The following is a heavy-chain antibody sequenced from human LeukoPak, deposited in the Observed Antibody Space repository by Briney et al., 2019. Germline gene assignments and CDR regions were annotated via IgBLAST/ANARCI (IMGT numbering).Heavy chain of an antibody. CDR2: IKPDGSGE. D-gene: IGHD6-13*01. J-gene: IGHJ4*02. V-gene: IGHV3-7*04. Sequence: GGSLRLSCAASGFTFSGYYMSWVRQAPGKGLEWVAGIKPDGSGEYYVDSVKGRFTISRDNAKNSLYLQMNSLRAEDASVYYCARDRRSSSYNYFDYWGLGTLVPVSS. CDR1: GFTFSGYY. CDR3: ARDRRSSSYNYFDY.